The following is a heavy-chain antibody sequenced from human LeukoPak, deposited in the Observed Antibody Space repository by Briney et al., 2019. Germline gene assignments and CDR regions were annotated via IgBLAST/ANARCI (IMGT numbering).Heavy chain of an antibody. CDR1: GFTFSSHP. CDR2: ISGSGRNT. J-gene: IGHJ4*02. CDR3: AKDRRRYYGSGSYYNVYYFDY. V-gene: IGHV3-23*01. D-gene: IGHD3-10*01. Sequence: GGSLRLSCAASGFTFSSHPMSWVRQAPGKGLEWVSGISGSGRNTYSADSVTGRVIISRDNSKNTLYLQMNSLRAEDTAVYYCAKDRRRYYGSGSYYNVYYFDYWGQGTLVTVSS.